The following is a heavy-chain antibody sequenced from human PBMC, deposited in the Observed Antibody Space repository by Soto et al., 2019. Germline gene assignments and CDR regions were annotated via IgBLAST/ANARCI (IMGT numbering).Heavy chain of an antibody. CDR1: GGTFSSYT. Sequence: SVKVSCKASGGTFSSYTISCVRQAPGQGLEWMGRIIPTLGIANYAQKFQGRVTITADKSTSTAYMELSSLRSEDTAVYYCARGTFGVERSEYWGQGTLVTVSS. V-gene: IGHV1-69*02. D-gene: IGHD3-3*01. J-gene: IGHJ4*02. CDR3: ARGTFGVERSEY. CDR2: IIPTLGIA.